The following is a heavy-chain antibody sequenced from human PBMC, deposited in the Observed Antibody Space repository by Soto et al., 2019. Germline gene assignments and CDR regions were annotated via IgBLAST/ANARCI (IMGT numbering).Heavy chain of an antibody. CDR1: GFIFSSYS. CDR3: ARGHSSGAADY. V-gene: IGHV3-21*01. J-gene: IGHJ4*02. D-gene: IGHD3-10*01. CDR2: ISDSSSYI. Sequence: PGGSLRLSCAASGFIFSSYSMNWVRQAPGKGLEWVSSISDSSSYIYYADSVKGRFTISRDNAKNSLYLQMNSLRAEDTAVYYCARGHSSGAADYWGQGTLVTVSS.